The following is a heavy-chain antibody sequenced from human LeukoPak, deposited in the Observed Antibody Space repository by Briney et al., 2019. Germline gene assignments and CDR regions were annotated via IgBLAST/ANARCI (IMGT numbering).Heavy chain of an antibody. Sequence: GGSLRLSCAASGFTFSGYGMNWVRQAPGKGLEWVSSISSSSSYIYYGDSVKGRFTISRDNARNSLYLQTNSLRAEDTAIYYCARDMEPDAFDLWGQGTMVTVSS. V-gene: IGHV3-21*01. J-gene: IGHJ3*01. CDR1: GFTFSGYG. CDR3: ARDMEPDAFDL. D-gene: IGHD1-1*01. CDR2: ISSSSSYI.